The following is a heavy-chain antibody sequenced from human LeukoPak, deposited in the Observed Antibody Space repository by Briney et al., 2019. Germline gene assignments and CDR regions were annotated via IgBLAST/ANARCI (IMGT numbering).Heavy chain of an antibody. CDR2: INPNSGGT. V-gene: IGHV1-2*02. CDR3: AREGTMIVVDH. J-gene: IGHJ4*02. D-gene: IGHD3-22*01. CDR1: GYTLTELS. Sequence: ASVKVSCKVSGYTLTELSMHWVRQAPGQGLEWMGWINPNSGGTNYAQKFQGRVTMTRDTSISTAYMELSRLRSDDTAVYYCAREGTMIVVDHWGQGTLVTVSS.